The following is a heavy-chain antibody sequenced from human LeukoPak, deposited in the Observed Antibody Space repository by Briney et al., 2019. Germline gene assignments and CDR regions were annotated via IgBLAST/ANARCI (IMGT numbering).Heavy chain of an antibody. CDR3: ARSPVVPAAIPFFDY. V-gene: IGHV3-11*01. D-gene: IGHD2-2*01. Sequence: PGGSLRLSCAASGFTFSDYYMSWIRQAPGKGLEWVSYISSSGSTIYYADSVKGQFTISRDNAKNSLYLQMNSLRAEDTAVYYCARSPVVPAAIPFFDYWGQGTLVTVSS. J-gene: IGHJ4*02. CDR2: ISSSGSTI. CDR1: GFTFSDYY.